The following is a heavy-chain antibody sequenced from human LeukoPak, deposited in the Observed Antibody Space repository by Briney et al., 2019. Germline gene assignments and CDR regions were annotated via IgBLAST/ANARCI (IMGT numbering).Heavy chain of an antibody. D-gene: IGHD2-21*02. Sequence: ASVKVSCKASGYTFTGYYMHWVRQAPGQGLEWMGWINPNSGGTNYAQKFQGRVTMTRDTSISTAYMELSRLRSDDTAVYYCAKDLSSQVTGWFDPWGQGTLVTVSS. V-gene: IGHV1-2*02. CDR1: GYTFTGYY. CDR3: AKDLSSQVTGWFDP. CDR2: INPNSGGT. J-gene: IGHJ5*02.